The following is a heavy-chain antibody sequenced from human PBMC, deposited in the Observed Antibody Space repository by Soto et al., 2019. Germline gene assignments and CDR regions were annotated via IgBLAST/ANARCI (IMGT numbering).Heavy chain of an antibody. CDR1: GGTFSSYA. CDR2: IIPIFGTA. V-gene: IGHV1-69*13. CDR3: ARDRWVYSSSSYRTIAAAGPHFDY. J-gene: IGHJ4*02. D-gene: IGHD6-13*01. Sequence: ASVKVSCKASGGTFSSYAISWVRQAPGQGLEWMGGIIPIFGTANYAQKFQGRVTITADESTSTAYMELSSLRSEDTAVYYCARDRWVYSSSSYRTIAAAGPHFDYWGQGTLVTVSS.